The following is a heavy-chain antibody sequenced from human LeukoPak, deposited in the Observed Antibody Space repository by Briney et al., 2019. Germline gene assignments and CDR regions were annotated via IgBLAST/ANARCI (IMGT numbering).Heavy chain of an antibody. V-gene: IGHV3-9*03. J-gene: IGHJ3*02. CDR3: AKAGEMATPLGYAFDI. CDR1: GFTFDDYA. CDR2: ISWNSGSI. D-gene: IGHD5-24*01. Sequence: PGGSLRLSCAASGFTFDDYAMHWVRQAPGKGLEWVSGISWNSGSIGYADSVKGRFTISRDNAKNSLYLQMNSLRAEDMALYYCAKAGEMATPLGYAFDIWGQGTMVTVSS.